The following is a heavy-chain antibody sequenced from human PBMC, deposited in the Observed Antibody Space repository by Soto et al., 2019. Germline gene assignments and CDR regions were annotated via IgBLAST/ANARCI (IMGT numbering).Heavy chain of an antibody. D-gene: IGHD3-10*01. CDR1: GFTLSSHW. J-gene: IGHJ4*02. V-gene: IGHV3-74*01. CDR2: INGDGTSI. CDR3: ARDSGWPILNFAN. Sequence: PGGSLRLSCAASGFTLSSHWMHWVRQAPGKGPVWVSRINGDGTSISYADSVEGRFTVSRDNAKNTLYLQMNALKHEDTAVYFCARDSGWPILNFANWGQGTPVTVSS.